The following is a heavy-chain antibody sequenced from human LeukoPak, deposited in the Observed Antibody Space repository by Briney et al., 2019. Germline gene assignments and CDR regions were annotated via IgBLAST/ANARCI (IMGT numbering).Heavy chain of an antibody. J-gene: IGHJ4*02. Sequence: SQTLSITCTVSGGSISSGGFYWSWIRHHPEKGLEWIGYVYYSGSTYYNPSLKSRVTISVDTSKIQFSLRLSSVTAADTAVYYCARAGYFGSGSYRTFDSWGQGALVTVSS. V-gene: IGHV4-31*03. CDR2: VYYSGST. CDR3: ARAGYFGSGSYRTFDS. CDR1: GGSISSGGFY. D-gene: IGHD3-10*01.